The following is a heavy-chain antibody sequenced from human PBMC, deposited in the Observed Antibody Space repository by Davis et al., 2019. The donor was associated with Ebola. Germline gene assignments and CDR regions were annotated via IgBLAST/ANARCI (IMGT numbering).Heavy chain of an antibody. CDR3: SKRGGNIVGATTT. V-gene: IGHV3-23*01. J-gene: IGHJ3*01. CDR2: ISGGGDST. D-gene: IGHD1-26*01. CDR1: GFTFSSFG. Sequence: GESLKISCAASGFTFSSFGMSWVRQAPGKGLEWVSTISGGGDSTSYADSVKGRFTISRDNSKNTLYLQMNTLRAEDTAVYYCSKRGGNIVGATTTWGQGTMVTVSS.